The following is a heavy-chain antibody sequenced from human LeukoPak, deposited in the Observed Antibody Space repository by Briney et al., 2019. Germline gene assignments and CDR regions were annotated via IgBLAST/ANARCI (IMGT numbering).Heavy chain of an antibody. CDR3: AREATSGYYTY. Sequence: SETLSLTCTVSGGSISSYYWSWIRQPPGKGLEWIGYIYYSGSTNYNPSLKSRVTISVDTSKNQFSLKLRSVTAADTAVYYCAREATSGYYTYWGQGTLVTVSS. CDR1: GGSISSYY. J-gene: IGHJ4*02. CDR2: IYYSGST. V-gene: IGHV4-59*01. D-gene: IGHD3-22*01.